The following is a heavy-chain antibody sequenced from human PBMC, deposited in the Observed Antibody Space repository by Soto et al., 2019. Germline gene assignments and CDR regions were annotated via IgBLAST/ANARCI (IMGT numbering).Heavy chain of an antibody. CDR2: ISYDGSNK. CDR1: GFTFSSYA. V-gene: IGHV3-30-3*01. Sequence: TGGSLRLSCAASGFTFSSYAMHWVRQAPGKGLEWVAVISYDGSNKYYADSVKGRFTISRDNSKSTLYLQMNSLRAEDTAVYYCARDPGGYYFDYWGQGTLVTVSS. J-gene: IGHJ4*02. CDR3: ARDPGGYYFDY. D-gene: IGHD3-10*01.